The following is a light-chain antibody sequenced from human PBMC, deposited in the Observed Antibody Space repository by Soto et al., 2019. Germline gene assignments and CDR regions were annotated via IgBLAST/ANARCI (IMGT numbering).Light chain of an antibody. J-gene: IGKJ5*01. V-gene: IGKV1-39*01. Sequence: DIHMTQSPSSLSASVGDRLTISCRASQSISRFLNWYQQKPGKAPNLLIYAASYLQTGVPSRFSGSGSGTDFTLTISSLQPEDSATYYCQQANSFPLTFGQGTRLEI. CDR2: AAS. CDR1: QSISRF. CDR3: QQANSFPLT.